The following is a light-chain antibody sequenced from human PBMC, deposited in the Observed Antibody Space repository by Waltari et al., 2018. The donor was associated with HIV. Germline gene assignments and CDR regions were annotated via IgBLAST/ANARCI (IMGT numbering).Light chain of an antibody. V-gene: IGLV3-1*01. CDR3: QAWDSTTVV. CDR1: TLGTKY. Sequence: SYELTQPPSVSVSPGQTATIPCSGPTLGTKYASWYQQRPGQSPVVVIYQDNKRPSGIPERFSGSSSGNTATLTISVTQAMDEADYYCQAWDSTTVVFGGGTKLTVL. CDR2: QDN. J-gene: IGLJ2*01.